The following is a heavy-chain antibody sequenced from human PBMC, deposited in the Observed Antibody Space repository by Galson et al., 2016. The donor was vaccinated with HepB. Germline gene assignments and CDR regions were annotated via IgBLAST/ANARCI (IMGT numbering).Heavy chain of an antibody. D-gene: IGHD3-9*01. V-gene: IGHV3-23*01. J-gene: IGHJ3*02. CDR3: AKEGRDILTGYYNGDAFDI. Sequence: SLRLSCAASGFTFSSYAMSWVRQAPGKGLEWVSAISGSGGSTYYADSVKGRFTISRDNSKNTPYLQMNSLRAEDTAVYYCAKEGRDILTGYYNGDAFDIWGQGTMVTVSS. CDR1: GFTFSSYA. CDR2: ISGSGGST.